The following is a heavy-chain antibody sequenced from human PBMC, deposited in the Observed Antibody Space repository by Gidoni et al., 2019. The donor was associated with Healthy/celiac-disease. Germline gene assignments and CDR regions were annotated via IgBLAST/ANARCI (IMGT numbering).Heavy chain of an antibody. V-gene: IGHV3-9*01. CDR1: GFRLEEYA. J-gene: IGHJ6*02. Sequence: DAQLVEAGGGLVPPAGSLRISCAAAGFRLEEYAMHGVRHAAGGGRECVSGITGISGSIHYADSVKGRLTIYRDKAKNSLYLQMNSLTAEYTALYYWAKVTGSGSSHYDSGMDVWGQGTTVTVPS. CDR2: ITGISGSI. D-gene: IGHD3-10*01. CDR3: AKVTGSGSSHYDSGMDV.